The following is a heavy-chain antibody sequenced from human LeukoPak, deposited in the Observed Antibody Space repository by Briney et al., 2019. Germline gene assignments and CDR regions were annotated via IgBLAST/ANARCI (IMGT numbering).Heavy chain of an antibody. D-gene: IGHD6-6*01. V-gene: IGHV3-69-1*01. CDR1: GFTFSDYY. CDR3: ARDLYSSSPPLDY. J-gene: IGHJ4*02. CDR2: ISSSSTI. Sequence: GGSLRLSCAASGFTFSDYYMNWVRQAPGKGLEWVSSISSSSTIYYADSVKGRFTISRDNAKNSLYLQMNSLRAEDTAVYYCARDLYSSSPPLDYWGQGTPVTVSS.